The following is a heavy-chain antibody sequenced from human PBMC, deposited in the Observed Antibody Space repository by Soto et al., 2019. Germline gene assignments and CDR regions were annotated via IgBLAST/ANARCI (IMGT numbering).Heavy chain of an antibody. J-gene: IGHJ6*02. Sequence: EVQLVESGGGLVKPGGSLRLSCAASGFTFSNAWMNWVRQAPGKGLEWVGRIKSKTDGGTTDYAAPVKGRFTISREDSKNTLYLQMNSLKTEDTAVYYCTTLGYCSGGSCYSGGDYYYGMDVWGQGTTVTVSS. V-gene: IGHV3-15*07. CDR3: TTLGYCSGGSCYSGGDYYYGMDV. CDR1: GFTFSNAW. CDR2: IKSKTDGGTT. D-gene: IGHD2-15*01.